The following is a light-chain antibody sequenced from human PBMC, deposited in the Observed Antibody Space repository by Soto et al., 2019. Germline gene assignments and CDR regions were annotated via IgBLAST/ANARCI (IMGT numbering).Light chain of an antibody. CDR1: SSDVGAYNY. J-gene: IGLJ2*01. CDR3: ISYTTSSTVL. Sequence: QSALTQPASVSGSLGQSITISCTGSSSDVGAYNYVSWYQQHPGKDPKVVIFEVTKRPSGVSSRFSGSKSGNTASLTVSGLQAEDEGNYYGISYTTSSTVLFGGGTKLTVL. V-gene: IGLV2-14*01. CDR2: EVT.